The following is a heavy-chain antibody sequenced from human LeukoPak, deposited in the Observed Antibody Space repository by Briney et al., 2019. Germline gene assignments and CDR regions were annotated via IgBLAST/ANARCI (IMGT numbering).Heavy chain of an antibody. CDR3: ARGAYGTPHFED. D-gene: IGHD1-1*01. Sequence: GGSLRLSCADSGFTFSDSYMSWIRQAPGQGLEWVSYISGSGSTTYYADSVKGRFTVSRENAKNLLYLQMNSLRVEDTAVYYCARGAYGTPHFEDWGQGTLVTVSS. J-gene: IGHJ4*02. CDR1: GFTFSDSY. CDR2: ISGSGSTT. V-gene: IGHV3-11*01.